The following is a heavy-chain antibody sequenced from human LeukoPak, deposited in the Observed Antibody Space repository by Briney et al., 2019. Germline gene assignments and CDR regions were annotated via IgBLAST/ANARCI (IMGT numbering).Heavy chain of an antibody. Sequence: SVKVSCKASGGTFSSYAISWVRQAPGQGLEWMGRIIPILGIANCAQTFQGRVTITADKSTSTPYMELSSLRSEDTAVYYCARGSRGYSGYDCDYWGQGTLVIVSS. J-gene: IGHJ4*02. D-gene: IGHD5-12*01. CDR3: ARGSRGYSGYDCDY. CDR2: IIPILGIA. CDR1: GGTFSSYA. V-gene: IGHV1-69*04.